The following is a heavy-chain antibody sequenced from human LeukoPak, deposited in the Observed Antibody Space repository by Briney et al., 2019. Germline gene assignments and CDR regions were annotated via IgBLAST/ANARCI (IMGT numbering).Heavy chain of an antibody. CDR2: IYYSGST. CDR1: GGSISSYY. CDR3: ARDHRYDILTGRYHYGMDV. J-gene: IGHJ6*02. Sequence: SETLSLTCTVSGGSISSYYWSWIRQPPGKGLEWIGYIYYSGSTNYNPSLKSRVTISVDTSKNQFSLKLSSVTAADTAVYYCARDHRYDILTGRYHYGMDVWGQGTTVTVSS. D-gene: IGHD3-9*01. V-gene: IGHV4-59*01.